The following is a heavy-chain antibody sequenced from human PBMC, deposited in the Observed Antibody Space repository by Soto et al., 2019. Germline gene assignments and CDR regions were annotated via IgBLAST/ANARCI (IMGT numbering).Heavy chain of an antibody. J-gene: IGHJ4*02. CDR2: IYYSGST. D-gene: IGHD2-2*01. CDR3: ARAVLPATAPFDY. Sequence: PSATLSLTCIVSGGSISNYYWSWIRQPPGKGLEWIGYIYYSGSTNYNPSLQSRVTISVDTSKNQFSLKLSSVTAADTAVYYCARAVLPATAPFDYWGQGTLVTVSS. CDR1: GGSISNYY. V-gene: IGHV4-59*01.